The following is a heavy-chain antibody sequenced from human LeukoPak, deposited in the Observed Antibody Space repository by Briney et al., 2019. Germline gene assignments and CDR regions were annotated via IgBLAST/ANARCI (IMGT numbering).Heavy chain of an antibody. Sequence: GGSLRLSCVATSRFTFSTYAMSWVRQAPGKGLEWVANINEDGSEKYYADSVEGRFTISRDNAKNSLDLQMSSLRADDTALYYCARSKIDYWGQGTLVTVSS. CDR2: INEDGSEK. V-gene: IGHV3-7*01. D-gene: IGHD4-11*01. CDR1: RFTFSTYA. J-gene: IGHJ4*02. CDR3: ARSKIDY.